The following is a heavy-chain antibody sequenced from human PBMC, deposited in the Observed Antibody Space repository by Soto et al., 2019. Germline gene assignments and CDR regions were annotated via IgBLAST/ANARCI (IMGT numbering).Heavy chain of an antibody. D-gene: IGHD2-2*01. CDR3: ARDGAFCSGTGCRDYYHYMDF. Sequence: EVQLVESGGGLVKPGGSLRLSCAASGFSFSDYTMNWVRQAPGKGLEWVSSISGSTSYTYYADSLKGRFTVTRDNAEKTIYLQTHSLRAEDTAVYYCARDGAFCSGTGCRDYYHYMDFWGKGTTVTVSS. V-gene: IGHV3-21*01. J-gene: IGHJ6*03. CDR1: GFSFSDYT. CDR2: ISGSTSYT.